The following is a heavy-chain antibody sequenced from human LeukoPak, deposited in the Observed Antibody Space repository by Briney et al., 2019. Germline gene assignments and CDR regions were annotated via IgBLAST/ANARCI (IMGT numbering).Heavy chain of an antibody. CDR1: GYSISSGYY. CDR2: IYYSGST. Sequence: SETLSLTCAVSGYSISSGYYWSWIRQPPGKGLEWIGYIYYSGSTNYNPSLKSRVTISVDTSKNQFSLKLSSVTAADTAVYYCARAFNWNYAWFDPWGQGTLVTVSS. J-gene: IGHJ5*02. D-gene: IGHD1-7*01. V-gene: IGHV4-61*01. CDR3: ARAFNWNYAWFDP.